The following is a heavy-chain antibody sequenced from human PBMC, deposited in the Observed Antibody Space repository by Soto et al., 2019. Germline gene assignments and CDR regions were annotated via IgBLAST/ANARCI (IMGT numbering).Heavy chain of an antibody. CDR1: GGSIDSFY. CDR3: ARPFLWSGHLPAFRDGMAA. D-gene: IGHD3-3*01. CDR2: IYYSGSTT. J-gene: IGHJ6*02. Sequence: SETLSLTCTVSGGSIDSFYWSWIRQFPGKGLEWIGYIYYSGSTTNYNPSLKSRATLSVDTSKNQFSLKLSSMTAAETPVYSCARPFLWSGHLPAFRDGMAAWGPGPTVP. V-gene: IGHV4-59*01.